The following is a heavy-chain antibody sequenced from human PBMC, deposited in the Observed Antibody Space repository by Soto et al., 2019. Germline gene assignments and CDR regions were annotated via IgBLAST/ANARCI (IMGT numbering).Heavy chain of an antibody. CDR1: EFTFSTYA. D-gene: IGHD6-13*01. CDR3: AKSYSSNWYDYFDY. V-gene: IGHV3-23*01. J-gene: IGHJ4*02. CDR2: ISGSGGSI. Sequence: GGSLRLSCAASEFTFSTYAMSWVRQAPGKGLEWVSAISGSGGSIYYADSVKGRFTISRDTSKNTLYLQMNSLRAEDTALYYCAKSYSSNWYDYFDYWGQGTLVTVSS.